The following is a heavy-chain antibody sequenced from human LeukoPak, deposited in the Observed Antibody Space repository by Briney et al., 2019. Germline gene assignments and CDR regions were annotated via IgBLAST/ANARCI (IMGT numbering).Heavy chain of an antibody. D-gene: IGHD3-10*01. CDR3: ARALWFGESTSYYYGMDV. CDR2: IYYSGST. J-gene: IGHJ6*02. CDR1: GGSIGSYY. V-gene: IGHV4-59*01. Sequence: SETLSLTCTVSGGSIGSYYWSWIRQPPGKGLEWIGYIYYSGSTNYNPSLKSRVTISVDTSKNQFSLKLSSVTAADTAVYYCARALWFGESTSYYYGMDVWGQGTTVTVSS.